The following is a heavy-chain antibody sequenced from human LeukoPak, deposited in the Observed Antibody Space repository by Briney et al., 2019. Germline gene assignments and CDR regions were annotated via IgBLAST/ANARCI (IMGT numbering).Heavy chain of an antibody. CDR3: ARRISVDTVWFDP. CDR2: IYHSGST. Sequence: SQTLSLTCAVSGGSISSGGYSWSWIRQPPGKGLEWIGYIYHSGSTYYNPSLKSRVTIPVDRSKNQFSLKLSSVTAADTAVYYCARRISVDTVWFDPWGQGTLVTVSS. J-gene: IGHJ5*02. D-gene: IGHD5-18*01. CDR1: GGSISSGGYS. V-gene: IGHV4-30-2*01.